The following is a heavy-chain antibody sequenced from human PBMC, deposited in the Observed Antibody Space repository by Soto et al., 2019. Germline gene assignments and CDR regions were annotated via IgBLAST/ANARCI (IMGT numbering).Heavy chain of an antibody. Sequence: QITLKESGPTLVKPTQTLTLTCTFSGFSLSTSGVGMGWIRQPPGKALEWLALIYWDDDKRYSPSLKSRLTIXKXXSKNQVVLTMTNMDPVDTATYYCARHTTTDGYFDYWGQGTLVTVSS. V-gene: IGHV2-5*02. J-gene: IGHJ4*02. CDR3: ARHTTTDGYFDY. CDR2: IYWDDDK. D-gene: IGHD4-17*01. CDR1: GFSLSTSGVG.